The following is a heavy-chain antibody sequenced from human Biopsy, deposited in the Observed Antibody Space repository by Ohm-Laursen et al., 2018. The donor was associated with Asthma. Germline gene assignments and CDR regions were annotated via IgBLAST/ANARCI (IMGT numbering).Heavy chain of an antibody. Sequence: SLRLSCAASGFSFSHFAIHLVRQAPGKGLEWVGVISKDASTQDYADSVKGRFTMARDNSKNTLDLQMNSLREEDTAVYYCVRDGTDDAFDIWGQGTVVSVSS. CDR1: GFSFSHFA. V-gene: IGHV3-30*01. D-gene: IGHD1-1*01. J-gene: IGHJ3*02. CDR3: VRDGTDDAFDI. CDR2: ISKDASTQ.